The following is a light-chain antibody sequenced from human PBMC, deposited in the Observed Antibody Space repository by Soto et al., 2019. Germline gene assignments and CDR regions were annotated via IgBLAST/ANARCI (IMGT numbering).Light chain of an antibody. CDR2: KAS. J-gene: IGKJ2*02. CDR3: QQYNTYPCT. V-gene: IGKV1-5*03. Sequence: DIQMTQFPSTLSASVGDRVTITCRASQSIGSWLAWYQQKPGKAPKLLIYKASSLESGVPSRFSGNRSGTEFTLTISSLQPDDFATYYCQQYNTYPCTFGQGTKLEIK. CDR1: QSIGSW.